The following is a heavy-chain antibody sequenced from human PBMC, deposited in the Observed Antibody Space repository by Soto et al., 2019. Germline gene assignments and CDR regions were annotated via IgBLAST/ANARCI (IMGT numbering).Heavy chain of an antibody. CDR1: GCSFSTYG. D-gene: IGHD4-4*01. V-gene: IGHV3-30*18. CDR2: VSFDAKNK. J-gene: IGHJ6*02. CDR3: AKESVESTYSYYGMDV. Sequence: QVQLVESGGGVVQPGRSLRLSCAASGCSFSTYGMHWVRQAPGKGLEWVAVVSFDAKNKYYIDSVEGRFTISRDNSKNMLYLQMNSLRREDTAVYYCAKESVESTYSYYGMDVWGPGTTVTVSS.